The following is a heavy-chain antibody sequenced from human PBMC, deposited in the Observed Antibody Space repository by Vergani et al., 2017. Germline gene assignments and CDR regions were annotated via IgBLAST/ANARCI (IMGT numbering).Heavy chain of an antibody. Sequence: QVQLQESGPGLVKPSQTLSLTCTVSGGSISSGGYYWSWIRQHPGKGLEWIGYIDYSGSTYYNPSLKSRVTISVDTSKNQFSLKLSSVTAADTAVYYCARDNRGYDYNWFDPWGQGTLVTVSS. CDR1: GGSISSGGYY. D-gene: IGHD5-12*01. CDR3: ARDNRGYDYNWFDP. CDR2: IDYSGST. V-gene: IGHV4-31*03. J-gene: IGHJ5*02.